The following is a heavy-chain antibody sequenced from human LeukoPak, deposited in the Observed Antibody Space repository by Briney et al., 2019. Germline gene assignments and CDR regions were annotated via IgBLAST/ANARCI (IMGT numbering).Heavy chain of an antibody. Sequence: PSETLSLTCAVYGGSFSGYYWSWIRQPPGKGLEWIGEINHSGSTNYNPSLKSRVTISVDTSKNQSSLKLSSVTAADTAVYYCARGGYYYDSRGLFDPWGQGTLVTVSS. CDR2: INHSGST. D-gene: IGHD3-22*01. V-gene: IGHV4-34*01. J-gene: IGHJ5*02. CDR1: GGSFSGYY. CDR3: ARGGYYYDSRGLFDP.